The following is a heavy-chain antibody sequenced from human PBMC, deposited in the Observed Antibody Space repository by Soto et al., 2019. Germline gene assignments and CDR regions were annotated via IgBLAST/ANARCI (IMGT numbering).Heavy chain of an antibody. CDR2: TNSSGGGT. CDR3: ARGYPDISARSYFDN. V-gene: IGHV1-46*04. CDR1: GYIFTKYS. J-gene: IGHJ4*02. Sequence: QVQLVQSGAEVKKPGASVKLPCKASGYIFTKYSMHWVRQSPGQGLEWMGMTNSSGGGTSYAQKLQGRVTMTRDTSTRTVYMEVSSLRSEDTAVYYCARGYPDISARSYFDNWGQGTLVTVSS. D-gene: IGHD3-22*01.